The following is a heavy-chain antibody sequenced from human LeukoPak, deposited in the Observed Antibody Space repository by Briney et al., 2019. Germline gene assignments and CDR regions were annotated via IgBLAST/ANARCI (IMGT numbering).Heavy chain of an antibody. J-gene: IGHJ4*02. Sequence: SETLSRTCTVSGGSISSTSYLWGWIRQPPGKGLEWIGDLYYSGTTYYNPSSKSRVTISVDTSKNQFSLKLTSVTAADTAVYYCARVGGAGYCSSVNCYFDYWGQGTLVTVSS. CDR3: ARVGGAGYCSSVNCYFDY. CDR1: GGSISSTSYL. V-gene: IGHV4-39*07. CDR2: LYYSGTT. D-gene: IGHD2-2*01.